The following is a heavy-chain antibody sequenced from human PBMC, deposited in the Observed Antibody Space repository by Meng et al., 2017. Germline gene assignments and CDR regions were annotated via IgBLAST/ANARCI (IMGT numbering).Heavy chain of an antibody. V-gene: IGHV4-4*02. D-gene: IGHD6-6*01. J-gene: IGHJ4*02. Sequence: QRPLRRLRPERAKPSGTSPLHSPVFGGSSSTSSWWSCGRDPPGQGPGWSGEIYHSVSTNYHPSLKPRVTISVDKSKNQFSLKLSSVPAADTAVYSCASLESTATRQRAVYYFDYWGQGTLVTVSS. CDR1: GGSSSTSSW. CDR3: ASLESTATRQRAVYYFDY. CDR2: IYHSVST.